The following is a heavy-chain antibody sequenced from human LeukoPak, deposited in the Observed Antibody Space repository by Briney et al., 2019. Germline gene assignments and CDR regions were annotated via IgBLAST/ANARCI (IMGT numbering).Heavy chain of an antibody. CDR3: ARVTGGYNLVDY. D-gene: IGHD5-24*01. V-gene: IGHV3-7*01. Sequence: GGSLRLSCAASGFTFRKHWMTWVRQAPGKGLEWVANINQDGSEIYYVDSVRGRFIISRDNAKNSLYLQMNILRAEDTAVYYCARVTGGYNLVDYWGQGTLVTVSS. CDR1: GFTFRKHW. CDR2: INQDGSEI. J-gene: IGHJ4*02.